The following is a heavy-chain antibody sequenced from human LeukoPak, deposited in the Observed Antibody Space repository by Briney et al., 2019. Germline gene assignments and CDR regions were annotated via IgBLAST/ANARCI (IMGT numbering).Heavy chain of an antibody. Sequence: GGSLRLSCAASRFTFSTYSMNWVRQAPGKGLEWVSYISSGSNTIYYADSVKGRLTISRDNAKNSLYLQMNSLRAEDTAVYYCAREYSSSSGRSFDYWGQGTLVTVSS. J-gene: IGHJ4*02. CDR2: ISSGSNTI. CDR3: AREYSSSSGRSFDY. D-gene: IGHD6-6*01. CDR1: RFTFSTYS. V-gene: IGHV3-48*01.